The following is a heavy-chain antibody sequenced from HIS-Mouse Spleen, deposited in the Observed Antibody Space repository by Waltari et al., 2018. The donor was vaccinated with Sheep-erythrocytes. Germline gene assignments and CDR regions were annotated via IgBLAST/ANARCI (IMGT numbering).Heavy chain of an antibody. D-gene: IGHD1-26*01. Sequence: SNKYYADSVKGRFTISRDHSKNTLYLQMTSLRAEDTAVYYCARVSAGELNYYFDYWGQGTLVTVSS. CDR2: SNK. J-gene: IGHJ4*02. V-gene: IGHV3-30*01. CDR3: ARVSAGELNYYFDY.